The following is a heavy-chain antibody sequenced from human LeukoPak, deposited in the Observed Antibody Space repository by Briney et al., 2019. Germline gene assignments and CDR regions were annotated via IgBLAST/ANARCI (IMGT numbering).Heavy chain of an antibody. CDR1: GYTLTELS. V-gene: IGHV1-24*01. J-gene: IGHJ5*02. CDR3: ATDRFGRRDYYDFWSGYYYP. D-gene: IGHD3-3*01. CDR2: FDPEDGET. Sequence: ASVKVSCKVSGYTLTELSMHWVRQAPGKELEWMGGFDPEDGETIYAQKFQGRVTMTEDTSTDTAYMELSSLRSEDTAVYYCATDRFGRRDYYDFWSGYYYPWGQGTLVTVSS.